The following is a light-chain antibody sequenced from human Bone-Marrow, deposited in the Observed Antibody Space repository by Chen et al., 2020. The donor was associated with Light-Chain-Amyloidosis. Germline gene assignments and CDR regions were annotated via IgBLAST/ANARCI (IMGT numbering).Light chain of an antibody. CDR3: SSYTSSSTRV. V-gene: IGLV2-14*01. CDR1: SSDVGGYNY. CDR2: DVS. Sequence: QSALTQPASVSGSPGQSITISCTGTSSDVGGYNYVSWYQQHPGKAPKLMIYDVSNRPSGVSNRFSGSQACNTASQTISGLQAEYEAHSYCSSYTSSSTRVFGGGTKLTVL. J-gene: IGLJ2*01.